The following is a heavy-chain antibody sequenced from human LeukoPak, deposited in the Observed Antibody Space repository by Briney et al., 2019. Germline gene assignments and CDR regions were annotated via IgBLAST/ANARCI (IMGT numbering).Heavy chain of an antibody. CDR2: ISSSSSYI. J-gene: IGHJ4*02. D-gene: IGHD3-22*01. CDR1: GFTFSSYS. V-gene: IGHV3-21*01. CDR3: ARAYSYYYDSSGYSLTHRHFDY. Sequence: PGGSLRLSCAASGFTFSSYSMNWVRQAPGKGLEWVSSISSSSSYIYYADSVKGRFTISRDNAKNSLYLQMNSLRAEDTAVYYCARAYSYYYDSSGYSLTHRHFDYWGQGTLVTVSS.